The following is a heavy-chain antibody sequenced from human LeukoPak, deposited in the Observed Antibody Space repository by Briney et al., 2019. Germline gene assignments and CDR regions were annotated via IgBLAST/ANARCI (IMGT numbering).Heavy chain of an antibody. J-gene: IGHJ3*02. V-gene: IGHV3-23*01. CDR1: GFTFSSYA. CDR2: ISGSGGST. Sequence: GGSLRLSCAASGFTFSSYAMGWVRQAPGKGLEWVSAISGSGGSTYYADSVKGRFTISRDNSKNTLYLQMNSLRAEDTAVYYCAKDLHIWDAFDIWGQGTMVTVSS. CDR3: AKDLHIWDAFDI. D-gene: IGHD2-21*01.